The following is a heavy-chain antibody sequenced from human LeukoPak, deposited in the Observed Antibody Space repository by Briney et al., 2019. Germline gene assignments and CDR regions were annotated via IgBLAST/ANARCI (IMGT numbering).Heavy chain of an antibody. CDR1: GGSFSGYY. D-gene: IGHD6-13*01. J-gene: IGHJ4*02. Sequence: SETLSLTCAVYGGSFSGYYWGWIRQPPGKGLEWIGTIYYSGSTYYNPSLKSRVTISIDTSKNQFSLKLSSVTAADTAVYYCARVAVAALSYFDYWGQGTLVTVSS. CDR2: IYYSGST. V-gene: IGHV4-34*01. CDR3: ARVAVAALSYFDY.